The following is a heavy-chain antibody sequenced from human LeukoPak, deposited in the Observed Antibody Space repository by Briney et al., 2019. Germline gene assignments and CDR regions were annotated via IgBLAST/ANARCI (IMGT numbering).Heavy chain of an antibody. Sequence: SETLSLTCTVSGGSISSSSYYWGWIRQPPGKGLEWIGSIYYSGSTYYNPSLKSRVTISVDTSKNQFSLKLSSVIAADTALYYCARAKGNSNYPYYYMDVWGKGTTVTVSS. CDR3: ARAKGNSNYPYYYMDV. CDR2: IYYSGST. CDR1: GGSISSSSYY. V-gene: IGHV4-39*07. D-gene: IGHD4-11*01. J-gene: IGHJ6*03.